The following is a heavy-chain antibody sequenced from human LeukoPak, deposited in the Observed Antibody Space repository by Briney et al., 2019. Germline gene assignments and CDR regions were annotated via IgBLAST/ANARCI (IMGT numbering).Heavy chain of an antibody. D-gene: IGHD4-17*01. Sequence: PGGSLRLSCAASGFTFSSYEMNWVRQAPGKGLEWVSAISGSGGSTYYADSVKGRFTISRDNSKNTLYLQMNSLRAEDTAVYYCAKESDGDSGLWYFDLWGRGTLVTVSS. CDR3: AKESDGDSGLWYFDL. CDR1: GFTFSSYE. J-gene: IGHJ2*01. V-gene: IGHV3-23*01. CDR2: ISGSGGST.